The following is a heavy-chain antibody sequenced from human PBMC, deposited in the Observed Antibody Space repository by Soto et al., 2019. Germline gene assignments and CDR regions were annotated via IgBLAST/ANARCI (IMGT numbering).Heavy chain of an antibody. D-gene: IGHD4-4*01. CDR3: ARCGATVTTHFDC. CDR2: ISAYNANA. J-gene: IGHJ4*02. Sequence: ASAKVFFKPPRYASATSGNTLVRQSPGQGLEWMGWISAYNANANYAQNLQGRVTMTTDTSTSTAYLELRSLSSDDTAVYYCARCGATVTTHFDCWGQGTLVTVSS. CDR1: RYASATSG. V-gene: IGHV1-18*01.